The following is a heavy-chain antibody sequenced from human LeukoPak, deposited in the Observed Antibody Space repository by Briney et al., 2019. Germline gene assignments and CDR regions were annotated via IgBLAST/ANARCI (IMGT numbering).Heavy chain of an antibody. D-gene: IGHD6-19*01. CDR3: ARHKVAVPGRYHDC. CDR1: GASISSSY. CDR2: VYYSGST. J-gene: IGHJ4*03. Sequence: PSETLSLTCTVAGASISSSYWSWIRQPPGKGLEWIGYVYYSGSTSYDPSLRSRATISIDTSKNQFSLKLSSVTAADTAVYYCARHKVAVPGRYHDCWGQGTLVTVSS. V-gene: IGHV4-59*08.